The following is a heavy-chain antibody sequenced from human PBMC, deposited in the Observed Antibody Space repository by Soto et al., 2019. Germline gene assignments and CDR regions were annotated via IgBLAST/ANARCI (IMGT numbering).Heavy chain of an antibody. Sequence: GGSLRLSCVGSGFNFNAYGMHWVRQGPGQGLEWLAIIWNDGSNEYYADSVKGRFSISRDNAKKTVYLQMNNLRAEDTAVYYCARDGDGYNSHWYFDLWDRGTLVTVSS. CDR1: GFNFNAYG. D-gene: IGHD5-12*01. CDR2: IWNDGSNE. CDR3: ARDGDGYNSHWYFDL. V-gene: IGHV3-33*01. J-gene: IGHJ2*01.